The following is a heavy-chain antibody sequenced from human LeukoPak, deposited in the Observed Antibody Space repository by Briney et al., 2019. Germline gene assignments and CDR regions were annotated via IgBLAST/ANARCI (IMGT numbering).Heavy chain of an antibody. CDR3: SRGTLSLRRLNAFDI. D-gene: IGHD4-17*01. J-gene: IGHJ3*02. Sequence: SETLSLTCAVYGGSFSGYYWSWIRQPPGKGLEWIGEISHSGSTNYNPSLKSRVTISVYTSKNQFSLKLSSVTAADTAVYYCSRGTLSLRRLNAFDIWGQGTMVTVSS. V-gene: IGHV4-34*01. CDR2: ISHSGST. CDR1: GGSFSGYY.